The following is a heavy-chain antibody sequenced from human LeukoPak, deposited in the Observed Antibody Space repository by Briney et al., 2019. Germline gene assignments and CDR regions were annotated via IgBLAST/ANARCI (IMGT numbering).Heavy chain of an antibody. V-gene: IGHV1-8*01. CDR3: ARGVFSSGSYYGPGDY. CDR2: MNPNSGNT. D-gene: IGHD1-26*01. CDR1: GYTFTSYD. J-gene: IGHJ4*02. Sequence: ASVKVSCKASGYTFTSYDINWVRQATGQGLEWMGWMNPNSGNTGYAQKFQGRVTMTRNTSISTAYMELSSLRSEDTAVCYCARGVFSSGSYYGPGDYWGQGTLVTVSS.